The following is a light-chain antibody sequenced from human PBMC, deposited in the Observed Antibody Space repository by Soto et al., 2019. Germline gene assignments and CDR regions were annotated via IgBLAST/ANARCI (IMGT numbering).Light chain of an antibody. CDR1: QSLNIW. CDR2: KAS. V-gene: IGKV1-5*03. Sequence: DIAMTQSPSTLSASVGDRITITCRATQSLNIWLAWYQQKPGKAPKLLISKASSLESGVPSRFSGSGSGTEFSLTISSLQPDDFATYYCQQYKAYPYTFGQGTKLE. CDR3: QQYKAYPYT. J-gene: IGKJ2*01.